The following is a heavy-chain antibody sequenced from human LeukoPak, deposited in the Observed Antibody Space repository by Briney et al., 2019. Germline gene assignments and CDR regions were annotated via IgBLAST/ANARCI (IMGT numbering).Heavy chain of an antibody. D-gene: IGHD5-12*01. J-gene: IGHJ4*02. CDR3: ARVKYSGYDPHRYFDY. CDR1: GYTFTGYY. Sequence: ASVKVSCKASGYTFTGYYMHWVRQAPGQGLEWMGRINPNSGGTNYAQKFQGRVTMTRDTSISTACMELSRLRSDDTAVYYCARVKYSGYDPHRYFDYWGQGTLVTVSS. CDR2: INPNSGGT. V-gene: IGHV1-2*06.